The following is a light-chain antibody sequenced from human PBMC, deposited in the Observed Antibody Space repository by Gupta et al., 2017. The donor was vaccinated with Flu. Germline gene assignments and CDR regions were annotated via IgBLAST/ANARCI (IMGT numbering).Light chain of an antibody. V-gene: IGLV3-21*02. CDR2: DDS. CDR3: QVCDSGSDHVV. Sequence: GQTARITGWGVNLGAKSVQWYQQKPGQAPLLVVYDDSDRPSGIPERFSGSNSGNTATLTISRVEAGDEADYYCQVCDSGSDHVVFGGGTKLTVL. J-gene: IGLJ2*01. CDR1: NLGAKS.